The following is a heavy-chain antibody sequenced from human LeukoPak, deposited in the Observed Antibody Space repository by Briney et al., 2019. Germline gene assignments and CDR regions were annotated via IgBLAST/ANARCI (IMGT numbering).Heavy chain of an antibody. CDR2: IRSKANSYAT. CDR1: GFTFSGSA. Sequence: PGGSLRLSCAASGFTFSGSAMHLVRQASGKGLEWVGRIRSKANSYATAYAASVKGRFTISRDDSKNTAYLQMNSLKTEDTAVCYCTIVGAADAFDIWGQGTMVTVSS. J-gene: IGHJ3*02. V-gene: IGHV3-73*01. D-gene: IGHD1-26*01. CDR3: TIVGAADAFDI.